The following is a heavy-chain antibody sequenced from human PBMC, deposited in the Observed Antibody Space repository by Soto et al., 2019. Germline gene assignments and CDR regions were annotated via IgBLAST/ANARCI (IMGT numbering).Heavy chain of an antibody. D-gene: IGHD7-27*01. V-gene: IGHV4-34*01. CDR3: ARVSNNAFDI. Sequence: SETLSLTCAVYGGSFSGYYWSWIRQPPGKGLEWIGEINHSGSTNYNPSLKSRVTISVDTSKNQFSLKLSSVTAADKAVYYCARVSNNAFDIWGQGTMVTVSS. CDR2: INHSGST. CDR1: GGSFSGYY. J-gene: IGHJ3*02.